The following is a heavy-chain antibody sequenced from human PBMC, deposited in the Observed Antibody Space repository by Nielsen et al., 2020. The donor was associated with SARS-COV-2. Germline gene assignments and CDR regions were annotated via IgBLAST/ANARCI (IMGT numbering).Heavy chain of an antibody. CDR1: GFGFSSYW. CDR2: IRQDGRQK. CDR3: ARGGGTYDRIFTYYYYMDV. J-gene: IGHJ6*03. Sequence: GESLKISCAASGFGFSSYWMSWVRQAPGKGLEWVANIRQDGRQKYYVDSVKGRFTISRDNGENSLYLQMNSLRVEDTAVYYCARGGGTYDRIFTYYYYMDVWGKGTTVTVSS. D-gene: IGHD2-15*01. V-gene: IGHV3-7*01.